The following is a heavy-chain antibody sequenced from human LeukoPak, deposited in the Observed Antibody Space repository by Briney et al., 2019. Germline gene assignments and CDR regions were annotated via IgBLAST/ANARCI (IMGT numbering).Heavy chain of an antibody. CDR2: IYYSGST. D-gene: IGHD2-8*01. CDR1: GGSISSYY. CDR3: ATRYCTNGVCYKKYSSSGRRVYNWFDP. Sequence: SETLSLTCTVSGGSISSYYWSWIRQPPGKGLEWIGYIYYSGSTNYNPSLKSRVTISVDTSKNQFSLKLSSVTAADTAVYYCATRYCTNGVCYKKYSSSGRRVYNWFDPWGQGTLATVSS. J-gene: IGHJ5*02. V-gene: IGHV4-59*12.